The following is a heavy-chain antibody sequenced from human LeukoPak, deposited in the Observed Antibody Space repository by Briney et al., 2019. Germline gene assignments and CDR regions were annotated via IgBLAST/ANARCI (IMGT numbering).Heavy chain of an antibody. Sequence: EASVKVSCKASGYTFTGYYMHWVRQAPGQGLEWMGWINPNSGGTNYAQKFQGRVTMTRDTSISTAYMELSRLRSDDTAVYYCARDRRGFWSGYSYYMDVWGKGTTVTVSS. CDR3: ARDRRGFWSGYSYYMDV. V-gene: IGHV1-2*02. D-gene: IGHD3-3*01. CDR1: GYTFTGYY. J-gene: IGHJ6*03. CDR2: INPNSGGT.